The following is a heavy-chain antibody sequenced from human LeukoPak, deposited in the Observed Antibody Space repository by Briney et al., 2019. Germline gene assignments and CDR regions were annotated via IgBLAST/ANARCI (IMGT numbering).Heavy chain of an antibody. V-gene: IGHV1-18*01. J-gene: IGHJ4*02. CDR3: ARDRPGLLWFGELLRSSDGGFDY. Sequence: GASVKVSCKASGYTFTSYGISWVRQAPGQGLEWMGWISAYNGNTNYAQKLQGRVTMTTDTSTSTAYMELRSLRSDDTAVYYCARDRPGLLWFGELLRSSDGGFDYWGQGTLVTVSS. CDR2: ISAYNGNT. CDR1: GYTFTSYG. D-gene: IGHD3-10*01.